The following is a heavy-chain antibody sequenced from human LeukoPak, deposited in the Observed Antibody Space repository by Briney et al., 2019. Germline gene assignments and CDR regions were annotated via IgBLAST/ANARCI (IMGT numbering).Heavy chain of an antibody. CDR1: GGSISSSNW. V-gene: IGHV4-4*02. CDR2: IYHSGST. CDR3: ATFSGWYWYFDL. J-gene: IGHJ2*01. D-gene: IGHD6-19*01. Sequence: NSSETLSLTCAVSGGSISSSNWWSWVRQPPGKGLEWIGEIYHSGSTNYNPSLKSRVTISVDKSKNQFSLKLSSVTAADTAVYYCATFSGWYWYFDLWGRSTLVTVSS.